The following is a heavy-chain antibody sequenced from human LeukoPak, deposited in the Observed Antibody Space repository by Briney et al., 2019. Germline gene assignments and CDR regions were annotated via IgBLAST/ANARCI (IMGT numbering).Heavy chain of an antibody. CDR3: ARLRYDILTGCFDY. D-gene: IGHD3-9*01. Sequence: PSETLSLTCTVSGGSISSSSYYWGWIRQPPGKGLEWIGSVSNSGSKHYNPSLKSRVTVFVDTSKNRFSLRLSSVTAADTAVYYCARLRYDILTGCFDYWGQGTLVTVSS. V-gene: IGHV4-39*01. CDR1: GGSISSSSYY. CDR2: VSNSGSK. J-gene: IGHJ4*02.